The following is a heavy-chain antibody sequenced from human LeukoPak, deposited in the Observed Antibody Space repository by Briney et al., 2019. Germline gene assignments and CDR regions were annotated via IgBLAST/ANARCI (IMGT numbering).Heavy chain of an antibody. V-gene: IGHV3-23*01. CDR3: AKDLHGQQLGNWFDP. Sequence: GGSLRLSCAASGFTFSTYGMTWVRQAPGKGLEWVSSISGSGGSTYYADSVKGRVTVSRDNSKSTLFLQMNSLRAEDTAVYYCAKDLHGQQLGNWFDPWGQGTLVTVSS. CDR1: GFTFSTYG. CDR2: ISGSGGST. D-gene: IGHD6-13*01. J-gene: IGHJ5*02.